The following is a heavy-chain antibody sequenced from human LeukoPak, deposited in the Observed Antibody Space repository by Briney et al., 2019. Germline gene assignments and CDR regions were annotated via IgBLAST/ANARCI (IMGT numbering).Heavy chain of an antibody. CDR3: ARGNGRADYYDFWSGYYKEGHFDY. D-gene: IGHD3-3*01. J-gene: IGHJ4*02. CDR2: INHSGST. V-gene: IGHV4-34*01. Sequence: ASETLSLTCAVYGGSFSGYYWSWIRQPPGKGLEWIGEINHSGSTNYNPSLKSRVTISVDTSKNQYSLKLGSVTAADTAVYYCARGNGRADYYDFWSGYYKEGHFDYWGQGTLVTVSS. CDR1: GGSFSGYY.